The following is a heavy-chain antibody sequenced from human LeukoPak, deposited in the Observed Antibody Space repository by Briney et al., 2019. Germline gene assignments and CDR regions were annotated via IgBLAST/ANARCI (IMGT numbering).Heavy chain of an antibody. CDR2: IKQDGSET. CDR3: ARGSYYYDSSGVDY. V-gene: IGHV3-7*01. CDR1: GFSFIDYW. Sequence: GGSLRLSCAASGFSFIDYWMTWVRQAPGNGLEWVGNIKQDGSETYYVDSVKGRFTISRDNAKNSLYLQMNSLRAEDTAVYYCARGSYYYDSSGVDYWGQGTLVTVSS. J-gene: IGHJ4*02. D-gene: IGHD3-22*01.